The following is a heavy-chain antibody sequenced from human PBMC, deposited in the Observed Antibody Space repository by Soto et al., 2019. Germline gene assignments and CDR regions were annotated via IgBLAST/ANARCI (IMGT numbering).Heavy chain of an antibody. D-gene: IGHD1-26*01. CDR1: GFSFSSYG. J-gene: IGHJ3*01. Sequence: GGSLRLSCAASGFSFSSYGMHWVRQAPGKGLDWVAVIWYDGSNKYYAESVKGRFTISRDNSKNTLYVQMNSLTVEDTAVYYCARAQYTGSYFDACDVWGQGTMVTVSS. V-gene: IGHV3-33*03. CDR3: ARAQYTGSYFDACDV. CDR2: IWYDGSNK.